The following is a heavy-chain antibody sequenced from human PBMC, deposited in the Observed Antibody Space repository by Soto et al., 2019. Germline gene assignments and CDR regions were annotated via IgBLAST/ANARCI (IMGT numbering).Heavy chain of an antibody. CDR3: ARLGFCSGDRCRPHR. Sequence: SERRCRTGTARGGPRTRCCWPVLRRPPGKGLEWMGYLHNSGSTYYNPSLGSRVTISLDTAKKQYSLKLTSVTAADTAVYYCARLGFCSGDRCRPHRWGQGTLLTVS. CDR1: GGPRTRCC. D-gene: IGHD2-15*01. V-gene: IGHV4-59*08. CDR2: LHNSGST. J-gene: IGHJ5*02.